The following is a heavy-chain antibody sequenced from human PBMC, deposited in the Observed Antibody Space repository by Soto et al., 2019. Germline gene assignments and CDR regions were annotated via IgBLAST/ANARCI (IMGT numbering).Heavy chain of an antibody. V-gene: IGHV3-20*01. CDR3: ARAWSGYYTGFDY. CDR1: GFTFDVYG. CDR2: INWNGGST. D-gene: IGHD3-3*01. J-gene: IGHJ4*02. Sequence: PGGSLRLSCAASGFTFDVYGMSWVRQAPGKGLEWVSGINWNGGSTGYADSVKGRFTISRDNAKNSLYLQMNSLRAEDTALYHCARAWSGYYTGFDYWGQGTLVTVSS.